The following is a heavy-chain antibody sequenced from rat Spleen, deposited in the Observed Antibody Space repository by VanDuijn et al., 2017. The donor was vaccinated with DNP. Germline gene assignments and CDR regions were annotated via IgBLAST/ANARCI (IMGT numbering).Heavy chain of an antibody. Sequence: VQLQESGPGLVKPSQSLSLTCSVTNYSITSTFWAWIRKFPGNTMEWIGHISFRGSTNYNPSLKSRISITRDTSKNQFFLQLNSVSTDDTATYYCARWRIGPHYFDYWGQGVMVTVSS. CDR2: ISFRGST. V-gene: IGHV3-1*01. J-gene: IGHJ2*01. CDR3: ARWRIGPHYFDY. D-gene: IGHD1-11*01. CDR1: NYSITSTF.